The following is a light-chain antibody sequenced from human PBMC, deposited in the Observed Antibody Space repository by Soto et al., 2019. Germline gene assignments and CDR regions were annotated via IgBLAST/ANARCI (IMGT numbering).Light chain of an antibody. J-gene: IGKJ4*01. CDR1: QSVLYSSNNKNY. Sequence: DIVMTQSPDSLAVSLGERATINCKSSQSVLYSSNNKNYLAWYQQKPGQSPKLLIFWASTRESGVPDRFSGSGSGTDFTLTISSLQAEDVAVYYCQQYYNTPLTCGGGTKVEI. V-gene: IGKV4-1*01. CDR3: QQYYNTPLT. CDR2: WAS.